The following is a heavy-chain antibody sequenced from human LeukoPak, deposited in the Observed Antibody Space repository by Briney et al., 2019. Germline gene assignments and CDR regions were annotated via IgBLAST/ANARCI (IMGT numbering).Heavy chain of an antibody. CDR1: GSTVSSNY. Sequence: GGSLRLSCAASGSTVSSNYMSWVRQAPGEGLVWVSRISENGRNTYYADSVKGRFTISRDNAKNTLYLQMNGLVAEDTAVYYCARDPFITGDYWGQGTLVTVSS. CDR3: ARDPFITGDY. J-gene: IGHJ4*02. V-gene: IGHV3-74*01. D-gene: IGHD1-14*01. CDR2: ISENGRNT.